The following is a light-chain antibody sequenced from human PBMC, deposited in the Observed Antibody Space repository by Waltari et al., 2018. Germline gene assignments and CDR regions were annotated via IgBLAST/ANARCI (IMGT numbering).Light chain of an antibody. J-gene: IGKJ1*01. Sequence: ELILTQSPGTLSLSPGERATLSCRASQTVNSNYLALYQQKPGQAPRLLIYAASARATGVPDRFSGSGSGTDFTLTISRLEPEDLAVYYCQLYDSSWTFGQGTKVE. CDR3: QLYDSSWT. V-gene: IGKV3-20*01. CDR1: QTVNSNY. CDR2: AAS.